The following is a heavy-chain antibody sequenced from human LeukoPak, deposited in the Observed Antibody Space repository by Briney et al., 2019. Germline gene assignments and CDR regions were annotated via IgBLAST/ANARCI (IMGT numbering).Heavy chain of an antibody. D-gene: IGHD4-11*01. CDR3: ARLMGGVTTYDL. Sequence: GGSLRLSCAASGFIFNNYWMSWVRQAPGKGLEWVASIRPDGSGDFHMDSVKGRFTISRDNAEKSLSLQMNSLRAEDTAIYYCARLMGGVTTYDLWGQGTLVTVSS. CDR2: IRPDGSGD. V-gene: IGHV3-7*01. CDR1: GFIFNNYW. J-gene: IGHJ5*02.